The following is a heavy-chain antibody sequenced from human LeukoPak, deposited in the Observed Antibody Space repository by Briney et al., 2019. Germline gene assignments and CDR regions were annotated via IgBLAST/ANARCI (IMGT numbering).Heavy chain of an antibody. Sequence: SETLSLTCAVYGGSFSGYYWSWIRQPPGKGLEWIGEINHSGSTNYNPSLKSRVTISVGTSKNQFSLKLSSVTAADTAVYYCARGRVYDSSGYGGGSFDYWGQGTLVTVSS. V-gene: IGHV4-34*01. D-gene: IGHD3-22*01. CDR2: INHSGST. J-gene: IGHJ4*02. CDR3: ARGRVYDSSGYGGGSFDY. CDR1: GGSFSGYY.